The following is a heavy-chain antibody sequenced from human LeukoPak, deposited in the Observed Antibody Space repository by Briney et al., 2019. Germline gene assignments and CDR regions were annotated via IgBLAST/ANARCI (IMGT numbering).Heavy chain of an antibody. V-gene: IGHV3-11*01. CDR1: GFTFSEHY. D-gene: IGHD6-13*01. CDR3: ARGSQQPYY. CDR2: ISSSGDTI. J-gene: IGHJ4*02. Sequence: GGSLRLSCAGSGFTFSEHYMSWIRQAPGKGLEWVSYISSSGDTIYYADSVKGRFTISRDNAKNSLYLQMNSLRAEDTAVYYCARGSQQPYYWGQGTLVTVSS.